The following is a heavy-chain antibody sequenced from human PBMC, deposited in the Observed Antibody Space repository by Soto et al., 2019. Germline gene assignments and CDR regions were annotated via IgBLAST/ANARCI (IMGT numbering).Heavy chain of an antibody. CDR2: VYYSGST. Sequence: QVQLQESGPGLVKPSQTLSLTCTVSGGSISSDSFYWNRIRQHPGKGLEWIGYVYYSGSTYYNSSVKSRFTLAVDTSKNQFSLNLKSVTAADTAVYSCARAEVKMGRSYCGSTSCVYYFDSWGQGTLVSVSS. D-gene: IGHD2-2*01. CDR1: GGSISSDSFY. J-gene: IGHJ4*02. CDR3: ARAEVKMGRSYCGSTSCVYYFDS. V-gene: IGHV4-31*03.